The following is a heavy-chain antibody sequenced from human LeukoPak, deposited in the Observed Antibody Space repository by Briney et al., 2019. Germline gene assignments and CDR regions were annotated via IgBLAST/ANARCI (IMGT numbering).Heavy chain of an antibody. CDR1: GYTLTAYY. J-gene: IGHJ4*02. V-gene: IGHV1-2*02. Sequence: ASVKVSCKASGYTLTAYYMHWVRQAPGQGPEWMGWINPNTGDTNYAQEFQGRVTMTRDTSITTAYMELSRLGSGDTAVYYCVPTNAWDYFFDYWGQGTLVTVSS. D-gene: IGHD1-26*01. CDR3: VPTNAWDYFFDY. CDR2: INPNTGDT.